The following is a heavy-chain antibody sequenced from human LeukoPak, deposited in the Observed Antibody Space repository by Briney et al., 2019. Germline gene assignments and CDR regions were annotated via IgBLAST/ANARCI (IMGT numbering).Heavy chain of an antibody. CDR1: GFTFSSYA. D-gene: IGHD1-1*01. Sequence: GGSLRLSCAASGFTFSSYAMSWVRQAPGKGLEWVSAISGSGGSTYYADSVKGRFTISRDNSKSTLYLQMNSLRAEDTDVYCCARQYWTGTTGYFDYWGQGTLVTVSS. CDR2: ISGSGGST. V-gene: IGHV3-23*01. J-gene: IGHJ4*02. CDR3: ARQYWTGTTGYFDY.